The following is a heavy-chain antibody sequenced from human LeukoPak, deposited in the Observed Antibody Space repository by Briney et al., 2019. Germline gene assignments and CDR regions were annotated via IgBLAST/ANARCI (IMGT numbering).Heavy chain of an antibody. D-gene: IGHD1-26*01. J-gene: IGHJ4*02. CDR2: IYHSGST. V-gene: IGHV4-4*02. Sequence: PSETLSLTCAVSGGSITSNWWSWVRQPPGKGLEWIGEIYHSGSTSYNPSLKSRVTISVDTSKNQFSLKLSSVTAADTAVYYCARDWLGVSGSSFDYWGQGTLVTVSS. CDR3: ARDWLGVSGSSFDY. CDR1: GGSITSNW.